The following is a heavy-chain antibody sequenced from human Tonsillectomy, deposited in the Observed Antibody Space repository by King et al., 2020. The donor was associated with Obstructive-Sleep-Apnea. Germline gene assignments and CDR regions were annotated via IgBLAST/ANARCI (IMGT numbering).Heavy chain of an antibody. Sequence: VQLVESGGVVVQPGGSLRLSCAASGFTVDDYTMHWVRQAPGKGLEWVSLISWDGGSTYYADSVKGRFTISRDNSKNSLYLQMNSLRTEDTALYYCAKGYYYDSSGYPDAFDIWGQGTMVTVSS. V-gene: IGHV3-43*01. D-gene: IGHD3-22*01. J-gene: IGHJ3*02. CDR2: ISWDGGST. CDR3: AKGYYYDSSGYPDAFDI. CDR1: GFTVDDYT.